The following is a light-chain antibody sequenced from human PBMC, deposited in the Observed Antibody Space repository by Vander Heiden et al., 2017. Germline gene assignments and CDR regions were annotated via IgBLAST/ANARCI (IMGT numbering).Light chain of an antibody. J-gene: IGKJ4*01. V-gene: IGKV1-33*01. CDR1: QDISNY. Sequence: DIQMTQSPSSLSASVGDRVTITCQASQDISNYLNWYQQKPGKAPKLLIYDASNLETGVPSRFSGSGSGTDFTLTISSLQPEDIATYYCLQDDNLPQAFGGGTKLEIK. CDR2: DAS. CDR3: LQDDNLPQA.